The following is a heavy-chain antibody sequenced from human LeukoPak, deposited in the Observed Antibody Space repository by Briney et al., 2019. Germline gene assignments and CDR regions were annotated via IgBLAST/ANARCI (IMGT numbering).Heavy chain of an antibody. J-gene: IGHJ4*02. CDR2: ISYDGSNK. Sequence: GGSLRLSCAASGFTFSSYGMHWVRQAPGKGLEWVAVISYDGSNKYYADSVKGRFTISRDNSKNTLYLQMNSLRAEDTAVYYCAKDPITMIVVVTYFDYWGQGTPVTVSS. D-gene: IGHD3-22*01. V-gene: IGHV3-30*18. CDR1: GFTFSSYG. CDR3: AKDPITMIVVVTYFDY.